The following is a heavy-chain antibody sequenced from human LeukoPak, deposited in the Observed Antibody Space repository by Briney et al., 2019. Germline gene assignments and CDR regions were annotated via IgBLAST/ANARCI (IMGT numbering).Heavy chain of an antibody. J-gene: IGHJ4*02. V-gene: IGHV4-59*08. Sequence: SETLSLTCTVSGGSISSYYWSWIRQPPGKGLEWIGYIYYSGSTNHNPSLKSRVTISVDTSKNQFSLKLSSVTAADTAVYYCARLAFWSGYCDYWGQGTLVTVSS. CDR2: IYYSGST. D-gene: IGHD3-3*01. CDR1: GGSISSYY. CDR3: ARLAFWSGYCDY.